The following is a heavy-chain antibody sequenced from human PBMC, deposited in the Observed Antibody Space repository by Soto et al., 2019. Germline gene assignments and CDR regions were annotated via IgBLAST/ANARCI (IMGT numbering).Heavy chain of an antibody. D-gene: IGHD3-3*01. J-gene: IGHJ6*02. CDR3: AXGTYYDFWSGHYYYGMDV. V-gene: IGHV1-8*01. CDR2: MNPNSGNT. Sequence: ASVKVSCKASGYTFTSYDINWVRQATGQGLEWMGWMNPNSGNTGYAQKFQGRVTMTRNTSISTAYMELSSLRSEDTAVYYCAXGTYYDFWSGHYYYGMDVWGQGTTVTVSS. CDR1: GYTFTSYD.